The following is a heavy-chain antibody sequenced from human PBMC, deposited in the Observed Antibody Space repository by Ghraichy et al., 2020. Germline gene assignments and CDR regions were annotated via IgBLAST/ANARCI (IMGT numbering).Heavy chain of an antibody. CDR3: ARAFLPGYDLGYYYYYGMDV. D-gene: IGHD3-16*01. CDR1: GYTFTSYD. CDR2: MNPNSGNT. V-gene: IGHV1-8*01. J-gene: IGHJ6*02. Sequence: SVKVSCKASGYTFTSYDINWVRQATGQGLEWMGWMNPNSGNTGYAQKFQGRVTMTRNTSISTAYMELSSLRSEDTAVYYCARAFLPGYDLGYYYYYGMDVWGQGTTVTVSS.